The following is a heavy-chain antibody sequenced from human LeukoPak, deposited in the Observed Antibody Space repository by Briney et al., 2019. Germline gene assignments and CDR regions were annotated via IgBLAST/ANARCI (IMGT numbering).Heavy chain of an antibody. CDR3: ARNSPLRYCSGGSCYYFDY. CDR2: IYYSGST. V-gene: IGHV4-59*08. CDR1: GGSLSSYY. D-gene: IGHD2-15*01. Sequence: PSETLSLTCTVSGGSLSSYYWSWIRQPPGKGLEWIGYIYYSGSTNYNPSLKSRVTISVDTSKNQFSLKLSSVTAADTAVYYCARNSPLRYCSGGSCYYFDYWGQGTLVTVSS. J-gene: IGHJ4*02.